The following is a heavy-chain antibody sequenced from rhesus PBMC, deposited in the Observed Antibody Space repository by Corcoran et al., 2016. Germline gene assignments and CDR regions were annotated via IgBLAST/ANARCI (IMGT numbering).Heavy chain of an antibody. J-gene: IGHJ4*01. CDR3: ALYCTGSGCYRGFDY. CDR1: GLPISTSGMG. V-gene: IGHV2-174*01. CDR2: IYWDDDK. Sequence: QVTLKESGPALVKPTQTLTLTCTFPGLPISTSGMGVGWIRQPPGKALEWLALIYWDDDKYYSTSLKSRLTISKDTSKNQVVLTMTNMDPVDTATYYCALYCTGSGCYRGFDYWGQGVLVTVSS. D-gene: IGHD2-21*01.